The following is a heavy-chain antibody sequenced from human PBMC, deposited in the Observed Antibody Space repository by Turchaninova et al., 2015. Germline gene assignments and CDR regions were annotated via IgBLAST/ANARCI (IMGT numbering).Heavy chain of an antibody. D-gene: IGHD3-22*01. CDR3: AKVGYYDSSGYPYYFDY. V-gene: IGHV3-23*04. Sequence: EVQLVESGGGLVPPGGSLRLSCAASGCTFSSYAVSWVRQAPGQGLGWVSAVSYSGGSTYNTDAEKGGFTSSRDTSKNTRYLEMNSLRAEDTAVYYCAKVGYYDSSGYPYYFDYWGQGTLVTVSS. CDR1: GCTFSSYA. J-gene: IGHJ4*02. CDR2: VSYSGGST.